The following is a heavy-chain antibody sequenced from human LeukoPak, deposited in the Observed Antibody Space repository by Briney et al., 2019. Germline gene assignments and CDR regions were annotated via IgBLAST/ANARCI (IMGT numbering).Heavy chain of an antibody. CDR1: GFTFSSYG. V-gene: IGHV3-23*01. D-gene: IGHD3-16*01. Sequence: GGTLRLSCAASGFTFSSYGMSWVRQAPGKGLEWVSAISGSGGSTYYADSVKGRFTISRDNSKNTLYLQMNSLRAEDTAVYYCAKVRWGSDNALDSWGQGTLVTGSS. CDR2: ISGSGGST. CDR3: AKVRWGSDNALDS. J-gene: IGHJ4*02.